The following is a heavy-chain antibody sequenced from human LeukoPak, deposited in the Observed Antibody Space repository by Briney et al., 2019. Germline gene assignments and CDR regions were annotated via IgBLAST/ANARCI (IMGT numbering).Heavy chain of an antibody. D-gene: IGHD3-22*01. CDR2: IYYSGST. Sequence: SETLSLTCTVSGGSISSSSYYWGWIRQPPGKGLEWLGSIYYSGSTYYNPSLKSRVTISVDTSKNQFSLKLSSATAADTAVYYCARTGSSGFYLDAFDIWGQGTMVTISS. CDR3: ARTGSSGFYLDAFDI. V-gene: IGHV4-39*01. J-gene: IGHJ3*02. CDR1: GGSISSSSYY.